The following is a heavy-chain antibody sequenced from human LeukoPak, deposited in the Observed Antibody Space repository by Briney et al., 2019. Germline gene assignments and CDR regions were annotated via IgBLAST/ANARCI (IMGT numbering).Heavy chain of an antibody. CDR2: ISYDGGNI. Sequence: GGSLRLSCAASGFIFSSYGMHWVRQAPGKGLEWVAVISYDGGNISYTDSVKGRFTISRDNSKNTLYLQMNSLRAEDTAVYYCAKEGALWFVRYYFDYWGQGTLVTVSS. CDR3: AKEGALWFVRYYFDY. D-gene: IGHD3-10*01. J-gene: IGHJ4*02. CDR1: GFIFSSYG. V-gene: IGHV3-30*18.